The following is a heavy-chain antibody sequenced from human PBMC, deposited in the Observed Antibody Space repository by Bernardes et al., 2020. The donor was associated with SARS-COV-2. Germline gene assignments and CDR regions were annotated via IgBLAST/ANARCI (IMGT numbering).Heavy chain of an antibody. CDR2: IYWDDDT. J-gene: IGHJ5*02. Sequence: SGPTLVKPTQTLTLTCTFSGVSLNTSEVSVGWIRQPPGKALEWVSLIYWDDDTRYSPSLKNRLTITKDTSKNQVVLTMKNVVPMDTATYYCAHVIAGRNGNWFDPWGQGILVTVSS. V-gene: IGHV2-5*02. CDR1: GVSLNTSEVS. CDR3: AHVIAGRNGNWFDP. D-gene: IGHD2-21*01.